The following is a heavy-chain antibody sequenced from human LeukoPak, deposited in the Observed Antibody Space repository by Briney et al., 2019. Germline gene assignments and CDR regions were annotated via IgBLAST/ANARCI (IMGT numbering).Heavy chain of an antibody. CDR3: AKRYCSSTSCYDDY. Sequence: GGSLRLSCAASGFTFSSYAMHWVRQAPGKGLEWVSAVSGSGGSTYYADSVKGRFTISRDNSENTLYLQMNSLRAEDTAVYYCAKRYCSSTSCYDDYWGQGTLVNVSS. D-gene: IGHD2-2*01. J-gene: IGHJ4*02. CDR1: GFTFSSYA. CDR2: VSGSGGST. V-gene: IGHV3-23*01.